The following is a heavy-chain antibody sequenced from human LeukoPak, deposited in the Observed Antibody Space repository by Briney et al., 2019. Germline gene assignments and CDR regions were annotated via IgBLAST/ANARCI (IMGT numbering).Heavy chain of an antibody. CDR1: GFTFSSYA. V-gene: IGHV3-23*01. Sequence: PGGSLRLSCAASGFTFSSYAMSWVRQAPGKGLEWVSAISGSGGSTSYADSVKGRCTISRDNSKNTLYLQMNSMRAEDTAAYYCAKEVYSNYRFDPWGQGTLVTVSS. CDR2: ISGSGGST. D-gene: IGHD4-11*01. J-gene: IGHJ5*02. CDR3: AKEVYSNYRFDP.